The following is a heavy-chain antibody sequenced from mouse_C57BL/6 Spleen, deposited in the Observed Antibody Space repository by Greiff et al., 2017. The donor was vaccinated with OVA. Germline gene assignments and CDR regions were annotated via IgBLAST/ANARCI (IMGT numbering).Heavy chain of an antibody. Sequence: EVNVVESGGGLVKPGGSLKLSCAASGFTFSSYTMSWVRQTPEKRLEWVATISGGGGNTYYPDSVKGRFTISRDNAKNTLYLQMSSLRSEDTALYYCARLTPRYDYDGGYFDYWGQGTTLTVSS. CDR3: ARLTPRYDYDGGYFDY. CDR2: ISGGGGNT. CDR1: GFTFSSYT. V-gene: IGHV5-9*01. D-gene: IGHD2-4*01. J-gene: IGHJ2*01.